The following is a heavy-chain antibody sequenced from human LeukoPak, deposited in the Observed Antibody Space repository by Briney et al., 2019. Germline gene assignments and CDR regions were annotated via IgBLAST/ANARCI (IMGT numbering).Heavy chain of an antibody. Sequence: GGSVKVSCKTSGYTFSSKGITWVRQAAGQGLEGMGWISVYNGNTKYAQKLQGRVTMTTDTSTTTAYMELRSLRSDDTAMYYCARDINAYGDSPSDYWGQGTLVTVSS. CDR2: ISVYNGNT. J-gene: IGHJ4*02. V-gene: IGHV1-18*01. CDR1: GYTFSSKG. D-gene: IGHD4-17*01. CDR3: ARDINAYGDSPSDY.